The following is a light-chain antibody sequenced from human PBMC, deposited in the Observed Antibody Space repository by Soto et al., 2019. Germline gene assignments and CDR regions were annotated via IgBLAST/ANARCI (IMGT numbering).Light chain of an antibody. J-gene: IGKJ1*01. CDR1: QSISTD. Sequence: DIQMTQSPSSLSASVGDRVTITCRASQSISTDLNWYQQTPGKPPKLLIYSTSTLQSGVESRFSGSGSGTDFSLTISGLLPEDFATYYCQQSSSVPPTFGQGTKVEIK. V-gene: IGKV1-39*01. CDR2: STS. CDR3: QQSSSVPPT.